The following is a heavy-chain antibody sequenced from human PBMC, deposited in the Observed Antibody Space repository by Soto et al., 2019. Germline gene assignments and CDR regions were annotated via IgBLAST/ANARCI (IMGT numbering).Heavy chain of an antibody. CDR2: ISSSSSTI. J-gene: IGHJ6*03. CDR3: ASGIGSNSNPYYYYYYYMDV. D-gene: IGHD4-4*01. Sequence: GSLRLSCAASGFTFSSYSMNWVRQAPGKGLEWVSYISSSSSTIYYADSVKGRFTISRDNAKNTLYLQMNSLRAEDTAVYYCASGIGSNSNPYYYYYYYMDVWGKGTTVTVSS. V-gene: IGHV3-48*04. CDR1: GFTFSSYS.